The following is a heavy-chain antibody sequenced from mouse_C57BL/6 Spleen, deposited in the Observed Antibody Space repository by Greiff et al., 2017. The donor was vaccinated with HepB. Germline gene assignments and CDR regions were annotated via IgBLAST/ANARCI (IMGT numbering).Heavy chain of an antibody. V-gene: IGHV1-80*01. Sequence: LKQSGASVQISCKASGYAFSSYWMNWVKQRPGKGLEWIGQIYPGDGDTNYNGKFKGKATLTADKSSSTAYMQLSSLTSEDPAVYFCARSSTMITTYYFDCWGQGTTLTVSS. CDR2: IYPGDGDT. J-gene: IGHJ2*01. CDR1: GYAFSSYW. CDR3: ARSSTMITTYYFDC. D-gene: IGHD2-4*01.